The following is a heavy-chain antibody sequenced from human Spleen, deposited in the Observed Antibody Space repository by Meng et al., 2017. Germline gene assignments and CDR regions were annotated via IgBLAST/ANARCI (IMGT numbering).Heavy chain of an antibody. CDR1: GGSISSSNW. Sequence: QVQLQESGPGLVKPSGTLSLTSAVSGGSISSSNWWSWVRQPPGKGLEWIGEINHTGSTNSNPSLESRVTMSVDTSKNQISLKLSSVTAADTAVYYCARRGILPDYWGQGTLVTVSS. V-gene: IGHV4-4*02. D-gene: IGHD1-26*01. CDR3: ARRGILPDY. J-gene: IGHJ4*02. CDR2: INHTGST.